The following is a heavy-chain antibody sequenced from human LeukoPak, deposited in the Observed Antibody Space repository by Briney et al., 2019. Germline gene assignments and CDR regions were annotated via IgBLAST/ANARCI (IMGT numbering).Heavy chain of an antibody. CDR2: IKRDGSEK. J-gene: IGHJ3*02. D-gene: IGHD3-10*01. Sequence: GGSLRLSCAASGVTFSSDWMSWVRQAPGKGLEWVANIKRDGSEKYYVDSVKGRLTISRDNAENSLYLQMNSLRAEDTAVYYCARARDYGSGKANAFDIWGQGTMVTVSS. CDR1: GVTFSSDW. CDR3: ARARDYGSGKANAFDI. V-gene: IGHV3-7*05.